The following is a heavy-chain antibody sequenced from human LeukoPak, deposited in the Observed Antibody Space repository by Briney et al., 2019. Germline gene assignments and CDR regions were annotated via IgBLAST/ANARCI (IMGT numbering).Heavy chain of an antibody. J-gene: IGHJ4*02. V-gene: IGHV3-23*01. D-gene: IGHD3-10*01. CDR2: ISGSADST. Sequence: GGPLRLSCAASGFTFSSYAMAWVRQAPGKGLEWVSAISGSADSTYYADSVKGRFTISRDNSRNTVYLQMNSLRVEDTAVYYCAKGTYASGPYYFDYWGQGTLVTVSS. CDR1: GFTFSSYA. CDR3: AKGTYASGPYYFDY.